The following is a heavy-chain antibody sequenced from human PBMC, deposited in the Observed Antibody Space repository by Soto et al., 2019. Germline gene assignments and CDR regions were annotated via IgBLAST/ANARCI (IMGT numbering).Heavy chain of an antibody. D-gene: IGHD4-17*01. J-gene: IGHJ3*02. Sequence: QVQLVESGGGVVQPGRSLRPSCAASGFTFSSYAMHWVRQAPGKGLEWVAVISYDGSNKYYADSVKGRFTISRDNSKNTLYLQMNSLRAEDTAVYYCARTYGDYVPAFDIWGQGTMVTVSS. CDR1: GFTFSSYA. V-gene: IGHV3-30-3*01. CDR3: ARTYGDYVPAFDI. CDR2: ISYDGSNK.